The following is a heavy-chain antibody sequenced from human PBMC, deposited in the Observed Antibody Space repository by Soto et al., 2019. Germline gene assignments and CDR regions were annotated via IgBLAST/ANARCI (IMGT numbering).Heavy chain of an antibody. CDR1: GYTFTNYY. J-gene: IGHJ4*02. Sequence: GSSVKVSCKASGYTFTNYYMPWVQQAPGQGLEWMGIINPSGGSTSYAQKFQGRVTMTRDTSTSTVYMELSSLRSEDTAVYYCARGPVGGYYDSSGYLTNFDYWGQGTLVTAPQ. CDR2: INPSGGST. CDR3: ARGPVGGYYDSSGYLTNFDY. D-gene: IGHD3-22*01. V-gene: IGHV1-46*03.